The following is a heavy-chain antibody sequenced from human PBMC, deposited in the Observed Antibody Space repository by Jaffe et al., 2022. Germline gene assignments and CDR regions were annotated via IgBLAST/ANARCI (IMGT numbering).Heavy chain of an antibody. CDR2: IYYSGST. D-gene: IGHD4-17*01. CDR3: ARTTVTPPYYFDY. Sequence: QLQLQESGPGLVKPSETLSLTCTVSGGSISSSSYYWGWIRQPPGKGLEWIGSIYYSGSTYYNPSLKSRVTISVDTSKNQFSLKLSSVTAADTAVYYCARTTVTPPYYFDYWGQGTLVTVSS. CDR1: GGSISSSSYY. V-gene: IGHV4-39*01. J-gene: IGHJ4*02.